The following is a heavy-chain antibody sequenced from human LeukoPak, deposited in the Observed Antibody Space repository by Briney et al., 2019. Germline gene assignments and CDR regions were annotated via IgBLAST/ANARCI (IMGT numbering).Heavy chain of an antibody. J-gene: IGHJ4*02. CDR1: GFTFSSYE. D-gene: IGHD3-10*01. V-gene: IGHV3-48*03. Sequence: GGSLRLSCAASGFTFSSYEMNWVRQAPVKGLEWVSHISSSGSTIYDADSVKGRFTISRDNAKNSLYLQMNGLRAEDTAVYYCARVGVRGVSTFDYWGQGILVTVSS. CDR2: ISSSGSTI. CDR3: ARVGVRGVSTFDY.